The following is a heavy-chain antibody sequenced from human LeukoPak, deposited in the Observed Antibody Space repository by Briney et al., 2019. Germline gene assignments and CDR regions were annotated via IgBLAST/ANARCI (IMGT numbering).Heavy chain of an antibody. D-gene: IGHD4-11*01. Sequence: GGSLRLSCAASGFTVSSNYMSWVRQAPGKGLEWVSVIYSGGSTYYSDSVTGRFTISRDNSKNTLYLQMNSLRAEDTAVYYCARSGTTVTADLYYWGQGTLVTVSS. CDR3: ARSGTTVTADLYY. V-gene: IGHV3-53*01. CDR1: GFTVSSNY. J-gene: IGHJ4*02. CDR2: IYSGGST.